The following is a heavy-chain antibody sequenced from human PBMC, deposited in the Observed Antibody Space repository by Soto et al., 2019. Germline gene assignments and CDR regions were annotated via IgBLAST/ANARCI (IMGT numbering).Heavy chain of an antibody. Sequence: QVQLVESGGGVVQPGRSLRLSCAASGFTFSSYAMHWVRQAPGKGLEWVAVISYDGSNKYYADSVKGRFTISRDNSKNTLYLQMNSLRAEDTAVYYCERKEDPFWGQGTLVTVCS. CDR2: ISYDGSNK. D-gene: IGHD3-16*01. CDR1: GFTFSSYA. CDR3: ERKEDPF. J-gene: IGHJ4*02. V-gene: IGHV3-30-3*01.